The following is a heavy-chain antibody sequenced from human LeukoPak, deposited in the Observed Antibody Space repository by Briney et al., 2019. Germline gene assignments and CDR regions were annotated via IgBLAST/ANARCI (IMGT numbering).Heavy chain of an antibody. CDR1: GGTFSSYA. CDR2: IIPIFGTA. CDR3: ARHGYSYGLNWFDP. D-gene: IGHD5-18*01. Sequence: ASVKVSCKASGGTFSSYAISWVRQAPGQGLEWMGGIIPIFGTANYAQKFQGRVTITADKSTSTAYMELSSLRSEDTAVYYCARHGYSYGLNWFDPWGQGTLVTVSS. J-gene: IGHJ5*02. V-gene: IGHV1-69*06.